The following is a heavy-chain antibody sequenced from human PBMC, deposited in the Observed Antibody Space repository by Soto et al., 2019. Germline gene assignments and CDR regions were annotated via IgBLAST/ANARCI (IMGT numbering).Heavy chain of an antibody. V-gene: IGHV3-9*01. CDR2: ISWNSGSI. J-gene: IGHJ4*02. CDR1: GFTFDDYA. D-gene: IGHD3-22*01. CDR3: AKALDYDSSGYYYFDY. Sequence: SWGSLRLSCAASGFTFDDYAMHWVRQAPGKGLEWVSSISWNSGSIAYADSVKGRFTISRDNAKNSLFLQMSSLRPEDTALYYCAKALDYDSSGYYYFDYWGQGTLVTVSS.